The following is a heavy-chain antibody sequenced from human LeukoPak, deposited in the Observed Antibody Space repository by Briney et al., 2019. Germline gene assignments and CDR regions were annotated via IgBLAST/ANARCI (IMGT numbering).Heavy chain of an antibody. CDR3: ARDGGYSSSWYRSYFDY. J-gene: IGHJ4*02. Sequence: GGSLRLSCSASGFTFSSYAIHWVRQAPGKGLEYVSGISANGGSVYAESVKGRFTISRDNAKNSLYLLMNSLRAEDTAVYYCARDGGYSSSWYRSYFDYWGQGTLVTVSS. CDR2: ISANGGS. V-gene: IGHV3-64*04. CDR1: GFTFSSYA. D-gene: IGHD6-13*01.